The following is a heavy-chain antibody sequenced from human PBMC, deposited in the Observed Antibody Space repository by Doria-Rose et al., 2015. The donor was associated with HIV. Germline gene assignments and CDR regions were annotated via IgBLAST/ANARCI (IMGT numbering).Heavy chain of an antibody. V-gene: IGHV3-21*01. Sequence: VQLVESGGGLVRPGGSLRLSCATSGFTFSSHRINWVRQAPGKGLEWASSISSTSAYRNYADSVRSRFTISRDNDRNPLYLQMDSLRAEDTAIYYCVTGVTLDYWCQGTLVTVSS. CDR3: VTGVTLDY. CDR2: ISSTSAYR. CDR1: GFTFSSHR. J-gene: IGHJ4*02. D-gene: IGHD3-10*01.